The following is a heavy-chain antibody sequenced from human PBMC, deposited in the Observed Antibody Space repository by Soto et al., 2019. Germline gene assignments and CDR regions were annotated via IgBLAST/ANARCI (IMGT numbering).Heavy chain of an antibody. CDR1: GGSISSYY. CDR3: ARLSSSWSTDIDY. CDR2: IYYSGST. Sequence: SETLSLTCTVSGGSISSYYWSWIRQPPGKGLEWIGYIYYSGSTNYNPSLKSRVTISVDTSKNQFSLKLSSVTAADTAVYYCARLSSSWSTDIDYWGQGTLVTVSS. J-gene: IGHJ4*02. V-gene: IGHV4-59*08. D-gene: IGHD6-13*01.